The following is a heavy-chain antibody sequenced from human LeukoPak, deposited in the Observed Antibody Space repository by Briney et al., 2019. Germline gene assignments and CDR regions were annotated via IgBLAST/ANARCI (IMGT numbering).Heavy chain of an antibody. CDR3: ARDGPATATTANGGFDP. J-gene: IGHJ5*02. Sequence: SQTLSLTCAISGDSVSSNSAAWNWVRQSPSRGLEWLGRTFHRSKWYNDYAVFVKSRITINPDTSKNQFSLQLNSVTPEDAAVYYCARDGPATATTANGGFDPWGQGTLVTVSS. V-gene: IGHV6-1*01. D-gene: IGHD1-26*01. CDR1: GDSVSSNSAA. CDR2: TFHRSKWYN.